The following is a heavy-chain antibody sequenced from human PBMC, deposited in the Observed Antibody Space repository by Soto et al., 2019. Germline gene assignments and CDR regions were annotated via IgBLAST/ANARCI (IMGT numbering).Heavy chain of an antibody. J-gene: IGHJ4*02. Sequence: SETLSLTCTVSGGSVSSGSYYWSWIRQPPGKGLEWIGYIYYSGSTNYNPSLKSRVTISVDTSKNQFSLKLSSVTAADTAVYYCARLEPYSSGYQFDYWGQGTLVTVSS. D-gene: IGHD3-22*01. V-gene: IGHV4-61*01. CDR3: ARLEPYSSGYQFDY. CDR1: GGSVSSGSYY. CDR2: IYYSGST.